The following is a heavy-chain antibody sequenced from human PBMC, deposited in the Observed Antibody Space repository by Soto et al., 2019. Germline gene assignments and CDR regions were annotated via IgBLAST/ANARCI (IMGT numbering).Heavy chain of an antibody. Sequence: SETLSLTCTVSGGSISSSSYYWGWIRQPPGKGLEWIGSIYYSGSTYYNPSLKSRVTISVDTSKNQFSLKLSSVTAADTAVYYCARQWELLQSFDYWGQGTLVTVSS. J-gene: IGHJ4*02. CDR1: GGSISSSSYY. D-gene: IGHD1-26*01. CDR2: IYYSGST. V-gene: IGHV4-39*01. CDR3: ARQWELLQSFDY.